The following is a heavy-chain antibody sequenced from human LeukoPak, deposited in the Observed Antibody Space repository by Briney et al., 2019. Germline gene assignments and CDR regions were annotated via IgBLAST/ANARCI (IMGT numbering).Heavy chain of an antibody. CDR1: GGSISSYY. CDR2: IYYSGST. CDR3: ARGFGPVAGWDY. Sequence: SETLSLTCTVPGGSISSYYWSWIRQPPGKGLEWIGYIYYSGSTNYNPSLKSRVTISVDTSKNQFSLKLSSVTAADTAVYYCARGFGPVAGWDYWGQGTLVTVSS. J-gene: IGHJ4*02. D-gene: IGHD2-15*01. V-gene: IGHV4-59*01.